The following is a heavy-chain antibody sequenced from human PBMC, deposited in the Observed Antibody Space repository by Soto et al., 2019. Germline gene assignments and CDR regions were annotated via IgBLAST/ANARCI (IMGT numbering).Heavy chain of an antibody. CDR2: ISGGGGSTI. Sequence: PGWSLRLSCAASGFTFSDYYMSWIRQSPGKGLEWVSYISGGGGSTISYADSVKGRFTISRDNAQNSLYLQMNSLRAEDTAVYYRARVRGYYDSRVFDYWGRGALVTVSP. V-gene: IGHV3-11*01. D-gene: IGHD3-22*01. CDR1: GFTFSDYY. CDR3: ARVRGYYDSRVFDY. J-gene: IGHJ4*02.